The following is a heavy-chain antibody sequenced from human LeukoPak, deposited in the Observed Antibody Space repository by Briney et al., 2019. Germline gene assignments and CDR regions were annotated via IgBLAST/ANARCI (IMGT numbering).Heavy chain of an antibody. V-gene: IGHV4-39*07. CDR3: ARVVPAATIDY. Sequence: SETLSPTCIVSGGSISSSSYYRGWIRQPPGNRLEWIGSIYYSGSTYYNPYLKSRVTISVDTSKNQFSLKLSSVTAADTAVYYCARVVPAATIDYWGQGTLVTVSS. J-gene: IGHJ4*02. CDR2: IYYSGST. D-gene: IGHD2-2*01. CDR1: GGSISSSSYY.